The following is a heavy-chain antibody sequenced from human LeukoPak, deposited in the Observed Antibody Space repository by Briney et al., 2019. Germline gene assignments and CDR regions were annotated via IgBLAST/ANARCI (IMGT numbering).Heavy chain of an antibody. D-gene: IGHD1-14*01. Sequence: TSQTLSLTCTVSGGSISSGGYYWSWIRQHPGKGLEWIGYIYYSGGTYYNPSLKSRVTISVNTSKNQFSLKLSSVTAADTAVYYCATLKPARGYHPYWYFDLWGRGTLVTVSS. CDR2: IYYSGGT. CDR3: ATLKPARGYHPYWYFDL. J-gene: IGHJ2*01. V-gene: IGHV4-31*03. CDR1: GGSISSGGYY.